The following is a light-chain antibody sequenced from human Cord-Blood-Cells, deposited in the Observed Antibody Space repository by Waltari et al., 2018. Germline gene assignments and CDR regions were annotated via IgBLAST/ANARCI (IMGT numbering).Light chain of an antibody. Sequence: DIHMTQSPSTLSASVGDRVTITCRASQSISSWLAWYQQKPGKAPKLLIYKASSLESGVPSRFSGSGSGTEFTLTSSSLQPDDVATYYCQQYNSYSTFGQGTKVEIK. CDR2: KAS. CDR3: QQYNSYST. CDR1: QSISSW. J-gene: IGKJ1*01. V-gene: IGKV1-5*03.